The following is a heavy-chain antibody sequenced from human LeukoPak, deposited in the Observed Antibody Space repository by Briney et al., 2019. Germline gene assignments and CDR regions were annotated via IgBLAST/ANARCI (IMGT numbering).Heavy chain of an antibody. CDR1: GGTFSSYA. CDR3: ASGLHYYDSSGYSILDY. V-gene: IGHV1-69*04. Sequence: SVKVSCKASGGTFSSYAISWVRQAPGQGLEWMGRIIPILGIANYAQKFQGRVTITADKSTSTAYMELSSLRSEDTAVYYCASGLHYYDSSGYSILDYWGQGTLVTVSS. J-gene: IGHJ4*02. D-gene: IGHD3-22*01. CDR2: IIPILGIA.